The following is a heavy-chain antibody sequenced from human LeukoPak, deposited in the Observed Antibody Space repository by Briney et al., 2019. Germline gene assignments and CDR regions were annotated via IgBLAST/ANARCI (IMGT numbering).Heavy chain of an antibody. V-gene: IGHV1-18*01. J-gene: IGHJ3*02. D-gene: IGHD3-16*02. Sequence: ASVKVSCKASGYTFTSYGISWVRQAPGQGLAWMGWISAYNGNTNYAQKLQGRVTMTTDTSTSTAYMELRSLRSDDTAVYYCARDAYDYVWGSYRSRGAFDIWGQGTMVTVSS. CDR2: ISAYNGNT. CDR3: ARDAYDYVWGSYRSRGAFDI. CDR1: GYTFTSYG.